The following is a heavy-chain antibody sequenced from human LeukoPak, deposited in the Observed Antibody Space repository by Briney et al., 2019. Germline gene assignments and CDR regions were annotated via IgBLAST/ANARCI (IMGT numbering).Heavy chain of an antibody. V-gene: IGHV4-34*01. CDR1: GGSFSGYY. Sequence: SETLSLTCAVYGGSFSGYYWSWIRQPPGKGLEWIGEINHSGSTNYNPSLKSRVTISVDTSKNQFSLKLSSVTAADTAVYYCERGRREVMVRGVMFDYWGQGTLVTVSS. CDR2: INHSGST. J-gene: IGHJ4*02. D-gene: IGHD3-10*01. CDR3: ERGRREVMVRGVMFDY.